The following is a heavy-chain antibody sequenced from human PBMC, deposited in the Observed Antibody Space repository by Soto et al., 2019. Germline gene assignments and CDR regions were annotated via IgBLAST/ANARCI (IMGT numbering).Heavy chain of an antibody. J-gene: IGHJ4*02. V-gene: IGHV1-46*01. CDR1: GYTFTSYY. Sequence: GASVKVSCKASGYTFTSYYMHWVRQAPGQGLEWMGIINPSGGSTSYAQKFQGRVTMTRDTSTSTVYMELSSLRSEDTAVYYCARSDYYDSSGYYHLLGYWGQGTLVTVSS. CDR3: ARSDYYDSSGYYHLLGY. D-gene: IGHD3-22*01. CDR2: INPSGGST.